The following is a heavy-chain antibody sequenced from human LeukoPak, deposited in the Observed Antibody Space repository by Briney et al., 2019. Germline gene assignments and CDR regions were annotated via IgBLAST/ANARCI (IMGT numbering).Heavy chain of an antibody. J-gene: IGHJ4*02. CDR3: ARWGRYSSSWAPV. CDR2: IYYSGST. Sequence: SETLSLTCTVSGGSISSGGYYWSWIRQPPGKGLEWIGYIYYSGSTNYNPSLKSRVTISVDTSKNQFSLKLSSVTAADTAVYYCARWGRYSSSWAPVWGQGTLVTVSS. V-gene: IGHV4-61*08. CDR1: GGSISSGGYY. D-gene: IGHD6-13*01.